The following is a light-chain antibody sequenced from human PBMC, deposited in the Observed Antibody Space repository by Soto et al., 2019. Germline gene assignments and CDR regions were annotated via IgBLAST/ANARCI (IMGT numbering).Light chain of an antibody. CDR3: SSYAGTATLYV. J-gene: IGLJ1*01. CDR1: CSDVGGYNY. Sequence: QSVLTQPPSASGAPGQSVTISCTRTCSDVGGYNYVSWYQQHPRKPPTLMIYEINKRPSGVPDRFSGAKSGNADSLTVSGLQAVDDDDYFCSSYAGTATLYVFGSETKVTVL. CDR2: EIN. V-gene: IGLV2-8*01.